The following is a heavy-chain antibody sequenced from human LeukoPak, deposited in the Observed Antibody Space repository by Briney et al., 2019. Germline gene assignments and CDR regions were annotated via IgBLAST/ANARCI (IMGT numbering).Heavy chain of an antibody. V-gene: IGHV1-8*01. D-gene: IGHD2-2*01. CDR2: MNPNSGNT. CDR3: ARGLLYCSSTSCYAY. J-gene: IGHJ4*02. CDR1: GYTFTSYD. Sequence: ASVKVSCKASGYTFTSYDINWVRQATGQGLESMGWMNPNSGNTGYAQKFQGKVTMTRNTSISTAYMELSSLRSEDTAVYYCARGLLYCSSTSCYAYWGQGTLVTVSS.